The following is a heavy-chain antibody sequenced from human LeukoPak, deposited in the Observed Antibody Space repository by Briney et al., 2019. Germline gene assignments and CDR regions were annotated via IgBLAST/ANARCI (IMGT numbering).Heavy chain of an antibody. CDR3: AGYGGRFPYYMDV. CDR2: MYTLGDT. CDR1: GFTVSGNY. V-gene: IGHV3-66*01. Sequence: GGSLRLSCAASGFTVSGNYMTWVRQPPGKGLEWVSVMYTLGDTYYADSVRGRFTISRDNSKNTLYLHMNSLRAEDTAVYYCAGYGGRFPYYMDVWGKGTTVTIS. D-gene: IGHD1-26*01. J-gene: IGHJ6*03.